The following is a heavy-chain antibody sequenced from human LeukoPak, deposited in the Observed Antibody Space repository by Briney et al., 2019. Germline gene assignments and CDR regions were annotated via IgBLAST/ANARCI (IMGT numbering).Heavy chain of an antibody. Sequence: GGSLRLSCAXSGXXFDDYAMQWVRQAPGKGLEWVSGISWNSGSIGYADSVKGRFTISRDNAKNSLYLQMNSLRAEDTALYYCAADPSGWYVFDYWGQGTLVTVSS. CDR3: AADPSGWYVFDY. J-gene: IGHJ4*02. CDR2: ISWNSGSI. D-gene: IGHD6-19*01. V-gene: IGHV3-9*01. CDR1: GXXFDDYA.